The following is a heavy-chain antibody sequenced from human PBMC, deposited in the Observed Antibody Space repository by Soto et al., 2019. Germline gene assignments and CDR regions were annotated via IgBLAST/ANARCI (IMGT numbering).Heavy chain of an antibody. CDR1: GVSISSVDYY. V-gene: IGHV4-30-4*01. Sequence: QMQLQESGPGLVKPSQTLSLTCTVSGVSISSVDYYWTWIRQSPGKGLEWIGCIDYSGTTYNNPSLKSRVTKSEDTSKNQFSLRLTSVAAGDTAMYYCASFGLAAMNWFDPLGQGTLVIVSS. CDR2: IDYSGTT. CDR3: ASFGLAAMNWFDP. J-gene: IGHJ5*02. D-gene: IGHD3-3*01.